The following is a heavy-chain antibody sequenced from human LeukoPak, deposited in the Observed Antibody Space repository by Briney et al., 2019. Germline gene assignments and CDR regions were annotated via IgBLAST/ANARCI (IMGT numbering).Heavy chain of an antibody. CDR1: GFTFSSYW. Sequence: GGSLRLSCAASGFTFSSYWMHWVRQDPGEGLVWVSRINSDGSSISYADSVKGRFTITRDNAKNTLYLQMHSLRAGDTAVYYCARVGGVGGWAIDYWGQGTLVTVSS. CDR2: INSDGSSI. CDR3: ARVGGVGGWAIDY. D-gene: IGHD6-19*01. J-gene: IGHJ4*02. V-gene: IGHV3-74*01.